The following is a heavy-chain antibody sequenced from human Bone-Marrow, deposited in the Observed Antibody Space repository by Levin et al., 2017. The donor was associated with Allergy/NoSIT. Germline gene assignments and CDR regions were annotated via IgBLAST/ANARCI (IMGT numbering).Heavy chain of an antibody. CDR1: GFSFSDFY. V-gene: IGHV3-11*06. D-gene: IGHD4-23*01. Sequence: LSLTCAASGFSFSDFYMNWIRQAPGKGLEWLSYISGDSRFTNYADSVKGRFTISRDNAKKSLYLEMIDLRAEDTAVYYCAREESTVAGAADYWGQGTLVTVSS. J-gene: IGHJ4*02. CDR3: AREESTVAGAADY. CDR2: ISGDSRFT.